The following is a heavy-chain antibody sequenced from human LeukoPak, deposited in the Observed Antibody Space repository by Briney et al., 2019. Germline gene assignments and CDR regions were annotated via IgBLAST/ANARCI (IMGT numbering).Heavy chain of an antibody. Sequence: GGSLRLSCAASGFTVSSNYMSWVRQAPGKGLEWVSAISGSGGSTYYADSVKGRFTISRDNSKNTLYLQMNSLRAEDTAVYYCAKALRFLEWLFGYWGQGTLVTVSS. V-gene: IGHV3-23*01. CDR2: ISGSGGST. D-gene: IGHD3-3*01. CDR1: GFTVSSNY. CDR3: AKALRFLEWLFGY. J-gene: IGHJ4*02.